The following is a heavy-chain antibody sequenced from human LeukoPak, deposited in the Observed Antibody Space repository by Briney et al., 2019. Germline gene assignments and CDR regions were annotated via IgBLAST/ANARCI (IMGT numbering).Heavy chain of an antibody. CDR1: GFTFSSYA. D-gene: IGHD2-2*01. J-gene: IGHJ1*01. V-gene: IGHV3-23*01. Sequence: SGGSLRLSCAASGFTFSSYAMSWVRQAPGKGLEWVSAISGSGGSTYYADSVKGRFTISRDNSKNTLYLQMNSLRAEDTAVYYCAKQVTSIVVPAAIPGGPFQHWGQGTLVTVSS. CDR2: ISGSGGST. CDR3: AKQVTSIVVPAAIPGGPFQH.